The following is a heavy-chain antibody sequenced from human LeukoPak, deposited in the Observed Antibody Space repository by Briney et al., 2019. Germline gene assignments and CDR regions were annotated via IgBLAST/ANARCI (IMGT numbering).Heavy chain of an antibody. Sequence: ASETLSLTCTVSGASISSDYWNWIRQPPGKGLEWIGHVYHSGSTNYNPPLKSRVTISVDTSKNQFSLKLSSVTAADTAVYYCARAGNYYYSSGYYSHFDYWGQGTLVTVSS. CDR3: ARAGNYYYSSGYYSHFDY. V-gene: IGHV4-59*01. J-gene: IGHJ4*02. CDR1: GASISSDY. D-gene: IGHD3-22*01. CDR2: VYHSGST.